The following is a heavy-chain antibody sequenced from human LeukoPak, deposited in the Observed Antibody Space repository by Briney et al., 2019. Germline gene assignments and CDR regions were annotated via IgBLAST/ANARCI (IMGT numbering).Heavy chain of an antibody. J-gene: IGHJ4*02. CDR3: ATEAVTVRGGMIDY. CDR2: ISSSGSTI. Sequence: GSLRLSCAASGFTFSSYEMKWVRQAPGKGLEWVSYISSSGSTIYYADSVKGRFTISRDNAKNSLYLQMNSLRAEDTAVYYCATEAVTVRGGMIDYWGQGTLVTVSS. V-gene: IGHV3-48*03. CDR1: GFTFSSYE. D-gene: IGHD3-10*01.